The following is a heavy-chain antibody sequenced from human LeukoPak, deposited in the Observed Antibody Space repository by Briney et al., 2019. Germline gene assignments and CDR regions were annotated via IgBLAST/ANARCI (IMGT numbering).Heavy chain of an antibody. CDR3: ARGRWSATTASYYLDF. V-gene: IGHV1-3*01. J-gene: IGHJ4*02. D-gene: IGHD5-24*01. CDR1: EYTFTDYA. Sequence: ASVKVSCKASEYTFTDYAINWVRQAPGQRLEWMGWVNAGNGNSRYSQRFQGRVTITRDTSASTAYMELSSLTSEDTAVYYCARGRWSATTASYYLDFWGQGTLVTVSS. CDR2: VNAGNGNS.